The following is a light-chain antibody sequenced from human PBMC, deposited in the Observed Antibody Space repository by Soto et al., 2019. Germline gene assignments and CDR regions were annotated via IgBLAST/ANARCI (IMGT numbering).Light chain of an antibody. CDR2: DTS. Sequence: EVVMRLSPATLSVSPAEGATLSCRASQGIGNTLAWYQHKPGQTPRLLIYDTSTRATGVPTRFSGSRSGAEFTLTIISLQSEDFAVYYCQPYYNWPLTFGGGTKVDIK. CDR1: QGIGNT. CDR3: QPYYNWPLT. V-gene: IGKV3-15*01. J-gene: IGKJ4*01.